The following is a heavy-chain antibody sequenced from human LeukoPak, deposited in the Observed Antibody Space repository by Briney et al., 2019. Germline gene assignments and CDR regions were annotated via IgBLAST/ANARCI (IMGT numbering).Heavy chain of an antibody. CDR3: ARGIAAHGGYYYYYYYMDV. V-gene: IGHV4-34*01. CDR2: INHSGST. J-gene: IGHJ6*03. CDR1: GGSFSGCY. Sequence: PSETLSLTCAVYGGSFSGCYWSWIRQPPGKGLEWIGEINHSGSTNYNPSLKSRVTISVDTSKNQFSLKLSSVTAADTAVYYGARGIAAHGGYYYYYYYMDVWGKGTTVTVSS. D-gene: IGHD6-6*01.